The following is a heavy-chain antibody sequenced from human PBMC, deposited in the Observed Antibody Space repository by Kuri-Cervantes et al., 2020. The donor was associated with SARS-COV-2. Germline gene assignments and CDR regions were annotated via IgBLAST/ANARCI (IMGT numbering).Heavy chain of an antibody. V-gene: IGHV3-30-3*01. CDR2: ISYDGSNK. Sequence: GESLKISCAASGFTFSSYAMHWVRQAPGKGLEWVAVISYDGSNKYYADSVKGRFTISRDNSKNTLYLQMNSLRAEDTAVYYCARDPRRWLQISVSYFDYWGQGTLVTDSS. CDR3: ARDPRRWLQISVSYFDY. J-gene: IGHJ4*02. CDR1: GFTFSSYA. D-gene: IGHD5-24*01.